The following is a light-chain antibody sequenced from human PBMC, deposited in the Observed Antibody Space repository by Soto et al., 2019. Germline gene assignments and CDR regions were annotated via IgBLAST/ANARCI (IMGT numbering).Light chain of an antibody. CDR2: DAS. CDR3: QQYNTSWA. J-gene: IGKJ1*01. CDR1: QTISHW. V-gene: IGKV1-5*01. Sequence: DIHLTQSPSTLSASVGDRVTITCRASQTISHWLAWYQQKPGKAPKLLIFDASSLENGLPSRFSGSGSGTEFALTATVLQPDDFAAYDCQQYNTSWAFGQGTKVEI.